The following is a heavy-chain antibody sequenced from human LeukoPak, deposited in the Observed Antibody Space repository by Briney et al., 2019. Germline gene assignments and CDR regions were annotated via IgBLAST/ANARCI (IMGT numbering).Heavy chain of an antibody. D-gene: IGHD1-7*01. Sequence: GGSLRLSCAASGFTFSSYSMNWVRQAPGKGLEWVSYISSSGSTIYYADSVKGRFTISRDNAKNSLYLQMNSLRAEDTAVYYCAREQPNYFDPWGQGTLVTVSS. CDR2: ISSSGSTI. J-gene: IGHJ5*02. V-gene: IGHV3-48*04. CDR1: GFTFSSYS. CDR3: AREQPNYFDP.